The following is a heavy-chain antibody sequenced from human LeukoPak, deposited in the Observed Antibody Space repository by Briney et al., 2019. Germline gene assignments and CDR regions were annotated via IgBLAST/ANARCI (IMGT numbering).Heavy chain of an antibody. CDR1: GITFSSYT. CDR3: ARGSSRADY. J-gene: IGHJ4*02. D-gene: IGHD6-19*01. V-gene: IGHV3-21*01. Sequence: GGSLRLSCVASGITFSSYTINWVRQAPGKGLEWVSSISSSSTYIYYADSVKGRFTISRDNAKNSLYLQMNSLRAKDTAVYYCARGSSRADYWGQGTLVTVSS. CDR2: ISSSSTYI.